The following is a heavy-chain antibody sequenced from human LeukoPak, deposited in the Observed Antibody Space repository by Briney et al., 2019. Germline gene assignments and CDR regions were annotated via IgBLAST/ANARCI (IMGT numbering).Heavy chain of an antibody. CDR1: GGSISNYY. CDR3: ARLENYYYYGMDV. D-gene: IGHD1-1*01. CDR2: IYYSGST. Sequence: SETLSLTCSVSGGSISNYYWSWIRQPPGKGLEWIGYIYYSGSTNYNPSLKSRVTISVDTSKNQFSLKLSSVTAADTAVYYCARLENYYYYGMDVWGQGATVTVSS. V-gene: IGHV4-59*08. J-gene: IGHJ6*02.